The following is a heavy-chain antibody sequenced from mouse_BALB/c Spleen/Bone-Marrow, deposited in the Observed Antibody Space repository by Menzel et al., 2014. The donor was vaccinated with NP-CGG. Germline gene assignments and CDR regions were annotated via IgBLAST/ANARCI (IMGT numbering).Heavy chain of an antibody. V-gene: IGHV1S81*02. CDR1: GYTFSSDF. CDR3: TRSRRAMDY. Sequence: QVQLQQSGAELVKPGASVKLSCKASGYTFSSDFMSWVKQRPGQGLEWIGGINPSNGGTNFNEKFKSKATLTVDKSSSTAYMQLSSLTSEDSAVYYCTRSRRAMDYWGQGTSVTVSS. J-gene: IGHJ4*01. D-gene: IGHD2-12*01. CDR2: INPSNGGT.